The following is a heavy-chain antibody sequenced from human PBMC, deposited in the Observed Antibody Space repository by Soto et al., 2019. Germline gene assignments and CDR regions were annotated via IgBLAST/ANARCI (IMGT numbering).Heavy chain of an antibody. D-gene: IGHD3-3*01. Sequence: SGPTLVKPTQTLTLTCTFSGFSLSTSGVGVGWIRQPPGKALEWLALIYWDDDKRYSPSLKSRLTITKDTSKNQVVLTMTNMDPVDTATYYCAHSSGVPYDFWSGYTDCWFDPWGQGTLVTVSS. J-gene: IGHJ5*02. CDR1: GFSLSTSGVG. V-gene: IGHV2-5*02. CDR3: AHSSGVPYDFWSGYTDCWFDP. CDR2: IYWDDDK.